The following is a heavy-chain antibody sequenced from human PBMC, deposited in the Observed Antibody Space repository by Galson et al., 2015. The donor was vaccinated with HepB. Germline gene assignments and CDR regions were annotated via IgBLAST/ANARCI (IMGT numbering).Heavy chain of an antibody. J-gene: IGHJ5*02. Sequence: SVKVSCKASGGTFSSYAISWVRQAPGQGLEWMGGIIPIFGTANYAQKFQGRVTITADESTSTAYMELSSLRSEDTAVYYCARGNIAAAGRSWFDPWGQGTLVAVSS. CDR1: GGTFSSYA. D-gene: IGHD6-13*01. CDR2: IIPIFGTA. CDR3: ARGNIAAAGRSWFDP. V-gene: IGHV1-69*13.